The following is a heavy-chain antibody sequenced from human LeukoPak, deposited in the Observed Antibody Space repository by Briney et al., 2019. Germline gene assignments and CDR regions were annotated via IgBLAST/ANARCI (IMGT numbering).Heavy chain of an antibody. Sequence: SQTLSLTCAISGDSVSSNSAAWNWIRQSPSRGLEWLGRTYYRSKWYNDYAVSVKSRITINPDTSKNQFSLQLNSVTPEDTAVYYCARAGLGFRYSGYDFDYWGQGTLVTVSS. CDR2: TYYRSKWYN. J-gene: IGHJ4*02. CDR1: GDSVSSNSAA. CDR3: ARAGLGFRYSGYDFDY. V-gene: IGHV6-1*01. D-gene: IGHD5-12*01.